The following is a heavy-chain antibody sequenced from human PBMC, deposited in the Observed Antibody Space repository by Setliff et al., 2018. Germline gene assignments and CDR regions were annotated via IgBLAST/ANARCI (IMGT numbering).Heavy chain of an antibody. V-gene: IGHV1-69*10. CDR2: IIPLLDIA. Sequence: ASVKVSCKASGGTFSSYGISWVRQAPGQGLEWMGGIIPLLDIAKYAEKFKGRVTITADKSTSTAYVELSSLRSEDTAVYYCASGYYDSSGYLPFDYWGQGTLVTVSS. J-gene: IGHJ4*02. CDR1: GGTFSSYG. CDR3: ASGYYDSSGYLPFDY. D-gene: IGHD3-22*01.